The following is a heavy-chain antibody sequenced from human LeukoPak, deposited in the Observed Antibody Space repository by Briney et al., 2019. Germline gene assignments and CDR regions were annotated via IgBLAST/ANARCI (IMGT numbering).Heavy chain of an antibody. V-gene: IGHV4-59*01. Sequence: NPSETLSLTCAVSGGSINNYYWSWIRQPPGKGLEWIGYIYYSGSTNYNPSLKSRVTISVDTSKNQFSLKLSSVTAADTAVYYCARHQWLDTYYYYYMDVWGKGTTVTVSS. CDR1: GGSINNYY. CDR2: IYYSGST. J-gene: IGHJ6*03. D-gene: IGHD6-19*01. CDR3: ARHQWLDTYYYYYMDV.